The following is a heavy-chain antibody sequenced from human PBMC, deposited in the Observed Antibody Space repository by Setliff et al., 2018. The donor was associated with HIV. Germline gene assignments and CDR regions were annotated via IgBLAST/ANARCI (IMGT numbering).Heavy chain of an antibody. Sequence: PSETLSLTCAASGYSINSGFSRAWIRQPPGQGPQWIGSIYQSGSIYYNPSLQSRVTISVDSSKNQFSLNLFSVTAADTAVYHCARVARMHPFDPWGRGALVTVSS. CDR3: ARVARMHPFDP. CDR1: GYSINSGFS. V-gene: IGHV4-38-2*01. CDR2: IYQSGSI. J-gene: IGHJ5*02.